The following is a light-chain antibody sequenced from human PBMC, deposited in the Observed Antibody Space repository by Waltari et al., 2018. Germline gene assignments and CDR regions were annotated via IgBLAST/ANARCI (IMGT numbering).Light chain of an antibody. CDR2: VNSDGNH. CDR1: SGHSSNV. J-gene: IGLJ3*02. V-gene: IGLV4-69*01. Sequence: QLVVTQSPSASASLGASVKLTCTLSSGHSSNVIAWLQQQPQKGPRYLMKVNSDGNHSRGDEIPDRFSGSSSGAERYLTISSLQSEDEADDYCQTGGHGTWVFGGGTKLTVL. CDR3: QTGGHGTWV.